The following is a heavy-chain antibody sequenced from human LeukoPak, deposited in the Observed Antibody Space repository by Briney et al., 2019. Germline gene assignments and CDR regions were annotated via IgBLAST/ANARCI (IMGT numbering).Heavy chain of an antibody. D-gene: IGHD2-15*01. J-gene: IGHJ4*02. Sequence: GGSLRLSCTTSGSTFGDYTMSWFRQAPGKGLEWVANIKHDGSEDYYLDSVKGRFTISRDNAKSSMWLQMNSLRDEDTAVHYCARDQTPFYWGQGSLVTVSS. CDR2: IKHDGSED. CDR1: GSTFGDYT. V-gene: IGHV3-7*01. CDR3: ARDQTPFY.